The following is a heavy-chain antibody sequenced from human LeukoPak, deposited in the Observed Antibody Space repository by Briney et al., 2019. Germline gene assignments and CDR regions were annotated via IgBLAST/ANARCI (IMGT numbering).Heavy chain of an antibody. Sequence: PGGSLRLSCAASGFTFSNYGMHWVRQAPGKGLEWVSFISYDGSNKYYADSVKGRFTISRDNSKNTLYLQMNSLRAEDTALYYCASTLRSGWSQPLGFDYWGQGTLVTVSS. D-gene: IGHD6-19*01. V-gene: IGHV3-30*03. J-gene: IGHJ4*02. CDR3: ASTLRSGWSQPLGFDY. CDR2: ISYDGSNK. CDR1: GFTFSNYG.